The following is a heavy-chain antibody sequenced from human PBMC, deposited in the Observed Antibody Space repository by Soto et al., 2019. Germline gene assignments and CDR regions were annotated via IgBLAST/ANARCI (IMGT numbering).Heavy chain of an antibody. CDR1: GGSFSGFY. CDR3: ARMAGPWYFDL. J-gene: IGHJ2*01. CDR2: INHSGSS. Sequence: SETLSLTCAVHGGSFSGFYWTWIRQPPGMGLEWIGEINHSGSSNYNPPLKSRVTMSLDTSRNQFSLSLNSVTAADTAVYYCARMAGPWYFDLWGRGTLVTVSS. V-gene: IGHV4-34*01.